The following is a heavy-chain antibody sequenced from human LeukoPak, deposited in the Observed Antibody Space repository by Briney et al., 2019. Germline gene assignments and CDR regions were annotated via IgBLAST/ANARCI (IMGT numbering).Heavy chain of an antibody. CDR3: ARLKQGEGIGAFDI. Sequence: ASVKVSCKASGYTFTSYAISWVRQAPGQGLEWMGGIIPIFGTANYAQKFQGRVTITADKSTSTAYMELSSLRSEDTAVYYCARLKQGEGIGAFDIWGQGTMVTVSS. D-gene: IGHD3-16*01. J-gene: IGHJ3*02. CDR1: GYTFTSYA. V-gene: IGHV1-69*06. CDR2: IIPIFGTA.